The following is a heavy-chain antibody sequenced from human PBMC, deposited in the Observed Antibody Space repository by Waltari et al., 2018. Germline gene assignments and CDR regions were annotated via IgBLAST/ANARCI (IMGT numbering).Heavy chain of an antibody. V-gene: IGHV4-38-2*02. CDR2: IYHSGST. CDR3: ATGIVIVPAANRGYAFDI. D-gene: IGHD2-2*01. Sequence: QVQLQESGPGLVKPSETLSLTCTVSGYSISSGYYWGWIRQPPGKGLEWIGSIYHSGSTYYNPSLKSRVTISVDTSKNQFSLKLSSVTAADTAVYYCATGIVIVPAANRGYAFDIWGQGTMVTVSS. J-gene: IGHJ3*02. CDR1: GYSISSGYY.